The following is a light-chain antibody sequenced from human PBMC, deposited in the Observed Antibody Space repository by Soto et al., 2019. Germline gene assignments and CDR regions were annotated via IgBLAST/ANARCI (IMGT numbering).Light chain of an antibody. CDR1: QNINSW. J-gene: IGKJ1*01. Sequence: DIHMTQSPSTLSASVGDRVTITWRASQNINSWLAWYQQKPGKAPKLLIYKASTLKSGVPSRFSGSGSGTEFTLTISSLQPDDFATYYCQHYNSYSEAFGQGTKVDIK. CDR2: KAS. V-gene: IGKV1-5*03. CDR3: QHYNSYSEA.